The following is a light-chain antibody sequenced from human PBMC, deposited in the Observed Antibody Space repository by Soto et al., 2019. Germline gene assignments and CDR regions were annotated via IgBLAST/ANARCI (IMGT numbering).Light chain of an antibody. CDR1: SSNIGSTS. CDR2: SNN. J-gene: IGLJ2*01. Sequence: QSVLTQPPSASGTPGQRVTISCSGSSSNIGSTSVYWYQQLPGTAPKLLIYSNNQRASGVPDRFSGSKSGTSASLAISGLRAQDEADYYCATGDDSLSGVVFGGGTKLTV. CDR3: ATGDDSLSGVV. V-gene: IGLV1-47*02.